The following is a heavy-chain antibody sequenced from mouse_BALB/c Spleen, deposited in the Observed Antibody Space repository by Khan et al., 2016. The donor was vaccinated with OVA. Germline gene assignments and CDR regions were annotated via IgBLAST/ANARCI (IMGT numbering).Heavy chain of an antibody. CDR2: ISYSGSP. CDR1: GYSITSNYA. CDR3: ARGNYYGYAMDY. D-gene: IGHD1-1*01. Sequence: EVQLQESGPGLVKPSQSLSLTCTVTGYSITSNYAWNWIRQFPGNKLEWMGYISYSGSPNSNPSPKSRISITRDTSKNQFFLQLNSVTTEDTATYYGARGNYYGYAMDYWGQGTSITVAS. V-gene: IGHV3-2*02. J-gene: IGHJ4*01.